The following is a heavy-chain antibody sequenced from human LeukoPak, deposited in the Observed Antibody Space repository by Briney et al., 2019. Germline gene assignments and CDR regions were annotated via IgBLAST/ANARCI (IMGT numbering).Heavy chain of an antibody. J-gene: IGHJ4*02. Sequence: PGGSLRLSCVAPGFTLSTASMNWVRQAPGKGLEWISHLDKGGNVVYYAASVKGRFTISRDSAKNSLYLQMNSLRAEDTAVYYCADNLSGWGQGTPVTVSS. CDR2: LDKGGNVV. CDR3: ADNLSG. CDR1: GFTLSTAS. D-gene: IGHD1-1*01. V-gene: IGHV3-48*04.